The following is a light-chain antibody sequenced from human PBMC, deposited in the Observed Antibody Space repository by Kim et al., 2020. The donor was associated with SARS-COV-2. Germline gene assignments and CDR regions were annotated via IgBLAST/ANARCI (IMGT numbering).Light chain of an antibody. V-gene: IGLV3-1*01. Sequence: SYELTQPPSVSVSPGQTASIICSGDKLGDKYASWYQQKPGQSPVVVIYQGKNRPSGIPERFSGSSSGNTATLTISEPQAMDEADYYCQAWDSNTVVFGGG. CDR1: KLGDKY. CDR3: QAWDSNTVV. CDR2: QGK. J-gene: IGLJ2*01.